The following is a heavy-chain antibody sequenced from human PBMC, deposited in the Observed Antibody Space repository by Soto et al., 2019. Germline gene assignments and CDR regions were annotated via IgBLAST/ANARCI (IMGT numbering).Heavy chain of an antibody. CDR2: IYTSGST. J-gene: IGHJ5*02. D-gene: IGHD3-22*01. V-gene: IGHV4-4*07. CDR1: GGSISSYC. CDR3: ASTHDSSGDYLFDWFDP. Sequence: AETLSLTCTVSGGSISSYCWSWIRKPAGKGLEWVGRIYTSGSTNYNPTPNSPATMSVDKAKNRFSLKLSSVTATDTAVYYWASTHDSSGDYLFDWFDPWGQGTLATVPP.